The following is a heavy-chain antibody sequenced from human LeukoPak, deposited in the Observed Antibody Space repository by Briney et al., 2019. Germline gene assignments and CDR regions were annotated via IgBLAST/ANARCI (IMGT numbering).Heavy chain of an antibody. J-gene: IGHJ4*02. CDR1: GFTFNLAW. Sequence: PGGSLRLSCATSGFTFNLAWMSWVHQAPGKGLEWVGRIKRNTQGATTDYAAAVKGRFTISRDDSKNTLYLQMYSLEIEDTGVYYCTTHPGYESYWGQGTLVTVSS. D-gene: IGHD2-15*01. CDR3: TTHPGYESY. V-gene: IGHV3-15*01. CDR2: IKRNTQGATT.